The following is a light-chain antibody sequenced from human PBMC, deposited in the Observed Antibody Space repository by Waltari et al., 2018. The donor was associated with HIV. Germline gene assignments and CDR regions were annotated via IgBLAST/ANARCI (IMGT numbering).Light chain of an antibody. CDR1: NSNIGSNS. CDR3: SSFTDRATLV. J-gene: IGLJ1*01. Sequence: QSVLTQPPSVSAAPGQKIGISCSGANSNIGSNSVSWYQQSPGRAPKLIIYEVTNRPSGISNRFSGSKSGETASLTISGLQAEDEAEYYCSSFTDRATLVFGTGTKVTVL. CDR2: EVT. V-gene: IGLV2-14*01.